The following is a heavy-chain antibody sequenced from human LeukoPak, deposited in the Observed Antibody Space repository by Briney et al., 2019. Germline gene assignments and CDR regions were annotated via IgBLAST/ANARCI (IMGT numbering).Heavy chain of an antibody. D-gene: IGHD2-8*01. CDR1: GFFFSNYA. CDR3: PKASWVSIADAVW. V-gene: IGHV3-23*01. Sequence: GGSLRLSCTASGFFFSNYAMSWVRQAPARGPEWVSSHRDNGETFYARSVNGGCTLSRDKYSNTVYLQLNDLRAEDTAIYYCPKASWVSIADAVWWGQGTQVTVSS. J-gene: IGHJ4*02. CDR2: HRDNGET.